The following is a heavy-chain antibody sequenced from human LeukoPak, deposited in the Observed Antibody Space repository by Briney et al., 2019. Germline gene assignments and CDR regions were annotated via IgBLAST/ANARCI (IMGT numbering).Heavy chain of an antibody. CDR2: ISYGGSYK. D-gene: IGHD4-17*01. CDR1: GFTFSNYG. Sequence: GGSLRLSCAASGFTFSNYGMHWVRQAPGKGLEWVAVISYGGSYKYYADSVKGRFTISRDNSKNTLYLQMNSLRAEDTAVYYCAKVGDYGDYAFDYRGQGTLVTVSS. CDR3: AKVGDYGDYAFDY. J-gene: IGHJ4*02. V-gene: IGHV3-30*18.